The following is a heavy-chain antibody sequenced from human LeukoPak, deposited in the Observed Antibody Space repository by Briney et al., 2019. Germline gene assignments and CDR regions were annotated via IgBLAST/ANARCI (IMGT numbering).Heavy chain of an antibody. CDR2: IKQDGREK. J-gene: IGHJ4*02. V-gene: IGHV3-7*01. D-gene: IGHD1-26*01. Sequence: PGGSLRLSCAASGFTFSSYWMSWVRQAPGKGREWVANIKQDGREKYYVDSVKGRFTISRDNAKNSLYLQMNSLRAEDTAVYYCARVNSGSYYFDYWGQGTLVTVAS. CDR1: GFTFSSYW. CDR3: ARVNSGSYYFDY.